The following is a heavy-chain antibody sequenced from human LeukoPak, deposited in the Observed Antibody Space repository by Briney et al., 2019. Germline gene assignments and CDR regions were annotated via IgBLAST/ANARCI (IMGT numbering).Heavy chain of an antibody. CDR2: IKSKNVGGTT. CDR3: TSHAAFDP. J-gene: IGHJ5*02. Sequence: GGSLRLSCAASGFTFNNAWMNWVRQAPGKGLEWVGRIKSKNVGGTTDYAAPVKGRLTISRDDSKNTDYLQMNSLKIEDTAVYYCTSHAAFDPWGQGTLVTVSS. V-gene: IGHV3-15*01. CDR1: GFTFNNAW.